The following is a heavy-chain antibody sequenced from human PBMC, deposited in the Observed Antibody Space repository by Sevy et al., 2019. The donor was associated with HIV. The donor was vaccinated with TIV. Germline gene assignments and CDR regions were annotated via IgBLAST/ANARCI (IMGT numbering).Heavy chain of an antibody. CDR2: ISGSGGST. Sequence: GGSLRLSCAASGFTFSSYAMSWVRQAPGKGLEWVSAISGSGGSTYYADSVKGRFTISRDNSKNRLYLQMNSLRAEDTAVYYCAKDTYITFGGVIVIGAFDIWGQGTMVTVSS. J-gene: IGHJ3*02. V-gene: IGHV3-23*01. CDR3: AKDTYITFGGVIVIGAFDI. D-gene: IGHD3-16*02. CDR1: GFTFSSYA.